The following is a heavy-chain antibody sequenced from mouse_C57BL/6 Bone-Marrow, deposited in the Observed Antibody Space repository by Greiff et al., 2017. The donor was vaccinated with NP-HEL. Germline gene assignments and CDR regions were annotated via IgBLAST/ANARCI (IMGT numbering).Heavy chain of an antibody. D-gene: IGHD1-1*01. CDR3: ARRGYYYGSSYYAMDY. CDR1: GYAFTNYL. CDR2: INPGSGGT. J-gene: IGHJ4*01. Sequence: LVESGAELVRPGTSVKVSCKASGYAFTNYLIEWVKQRPGQGLEWIGVINPGSGGTNYNEKFKGKATLTADKSSSTAYMQLSSLTSEDSAVYFCARRGYYYGSSYYAMDYWGQGTSVTVSS. V-gene: IGHV1-54*01.